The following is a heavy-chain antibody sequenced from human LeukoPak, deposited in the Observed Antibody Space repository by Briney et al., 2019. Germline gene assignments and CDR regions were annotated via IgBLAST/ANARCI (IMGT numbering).Heavy chain of an antibody. J-gene: IGHJ4*03. CDR3: AREWSFCSGGSCYSDY. CDR2: IRSSSSYT. D-gene: IGHD2-15*01. V-gene: IGHV3-11*05. CDR1: GFTFSDYY. Sequence: GGSLRLSCAASGFTFSDYYMSWIRQAPGKGLEGVSYIRSSSSYTNYADSVEGRFTISRDNAKTSLYLQMNSLRAEDTAVYYCAREWSFCSGGSCYSDYWGQGTLVTVSS.